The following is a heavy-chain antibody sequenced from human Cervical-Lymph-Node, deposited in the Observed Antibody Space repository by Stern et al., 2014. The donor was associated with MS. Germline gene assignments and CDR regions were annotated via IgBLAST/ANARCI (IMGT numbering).Heavy chain of an antibody. J-gene: IGHJ4*02. V-gene: IGHV5-51*03. Sequence: EVQLVESGAEVKKPGESLKISCKGSGYIFSSYWIGWVRQMPGKGLEWMGITHPADSEPKYSPSFQGQVPISADKSISTAYLQWNSLKASDTAMYYCATAVGYCSSPGCYFFDSWGQGTLVTVSS. CDR2: THPADSEP. CDR3: ATAVGYCSSPGCYFFDS. D-gene: IGHD2-2*01. CDR1: GYIFSSYW.